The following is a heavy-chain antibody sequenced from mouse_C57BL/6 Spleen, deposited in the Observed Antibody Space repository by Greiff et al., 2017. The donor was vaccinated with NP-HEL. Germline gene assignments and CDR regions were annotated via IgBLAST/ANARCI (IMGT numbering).Heavy chain of an antibody. J-gene: IGHJ3*01. CDR2: IRNKANGYTT. Sequence: EVHLVESGGGLVQPGGSLSLSCAASGFTFTDYYMSWVRQPPGKALEWLGFIRNKANGYTTEYSASVKGRFTISRDNSQSILYLQMNALRAEDSATYYCARDYPWFAYWGQGTLVTVSA. V-gene: IGHV7-3*01. CDR3: ARDYPWFAY. CDR1: GFTFTDYY.